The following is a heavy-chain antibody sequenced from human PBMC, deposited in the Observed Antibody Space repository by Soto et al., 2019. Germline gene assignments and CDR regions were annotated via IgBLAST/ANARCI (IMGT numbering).Heavy chain of an antibody. CDR2: ISGSGGST. CDR1: VFTFSNYA. D-gene: IGHD2-2*01. Sequence: EVQLLESGGGLVQPGGSLRLSCAASVFTFSNYAMSWVRQAPGEGLEWGVAISGSGGSTYYADSVKGRFTISRDNSKNTLYIKMKSMRAEDTAVYYCAKPIKYCSSASCYFDYWGQGTLVTVSS. J-gene: IGHJ4*02. V-gene: IGHV3-23*01. CDR3: AKPIKYCSSASCYFDY.